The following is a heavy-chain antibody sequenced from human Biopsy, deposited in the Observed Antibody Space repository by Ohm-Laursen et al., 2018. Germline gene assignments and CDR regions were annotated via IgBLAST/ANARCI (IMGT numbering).Heavy chain of an antibody. Sequence: ASVKVSCKASGYTFTGQYLHWVRQVPGQGLEWMGWTNPHSGTTKFAQDFQGRVTMTRDTSITTAYMELRRLRSDDTAVYYCAKGQDLRGGAEYFQHWGQGALVTVSS. J-gene: IGHJ1*01. CDR1: GYTFTGQY. D-gene: IGHD2-15*01. CDR3: AKGQDLRGGAEYFQH. V-gene: IGHV1-2*02. CDR2: TNPHSGTT.